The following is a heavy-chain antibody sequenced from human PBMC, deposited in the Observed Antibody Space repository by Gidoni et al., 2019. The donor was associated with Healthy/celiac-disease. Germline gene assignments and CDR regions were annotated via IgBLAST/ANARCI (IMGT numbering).Heavy chain of an antibody. CDR3: ARHVGYYGSGSPFDY. Sequence: QVQLQESAPGLVQPSETLSLTCTVSGRSISSFYWSWIRQPPGKGLEWIGYIYYSGSTNYNPSLKSRVTISVDTSKNQFSLKLSSVTAADTAVYYCARHVGYYGSGSPFDYWGQGTLVTVSS. J-gene: IGHJ4*02. CDR1: GRSISSFY. D-gene: IGHD3-10*01. CDR2: IYYSGST. V-gene: IGHV4-59*08.